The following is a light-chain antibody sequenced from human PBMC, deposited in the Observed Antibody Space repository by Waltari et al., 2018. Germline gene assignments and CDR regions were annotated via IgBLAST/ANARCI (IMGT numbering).Light chain of an antibody. V-gene: IGLV2-11*01. Sequence: QSALTRPRSVSGSPGQSVPISCTGTSSDVGGYNYVSWSQQHPDKSPKLIIYDINTRPSGVPDRFSGSKSGNTASLTISGLQAEDEADYYCCSYVGSNIYWVFGGGTKLTVL. CDR1: SSDVGGYNY. CDR2: DIN. J-gene: IGLJ3*02. CDR3: CSYVGSNIYWV.